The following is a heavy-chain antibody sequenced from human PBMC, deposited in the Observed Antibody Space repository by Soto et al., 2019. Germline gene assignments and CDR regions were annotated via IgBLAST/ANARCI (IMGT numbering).Heavy chain of an antibody. V-gene: IGHV4-4*07. Sequence: SETLSLTCSVSGVSMRNSYWTWIRQSAGKGLEWIGRISTSGNTNYNPSLNSRLTMSVDTSKNQVSLKLTSVTAADTAVYYCARGGGVPALGDPWGQGTLVTVS. CDR3: ARGGGVPALGDP. CDR2: ISTSGNT. J-gene: IGHJ5*02. CDR1: GVSMRNSY. D-gene: IGHD3-16*01.